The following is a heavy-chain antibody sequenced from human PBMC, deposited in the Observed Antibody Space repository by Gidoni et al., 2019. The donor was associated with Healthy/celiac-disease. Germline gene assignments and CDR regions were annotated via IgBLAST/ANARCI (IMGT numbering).Heavy chain of an antibody. D-gene: IGHD1-26*01. J-gene: IGHJ3*02. V-gene: IGHV3-7*01. Sequence: SCAASGFPFSSYWMSWVRQAPGKGLEWVANIKQDGSEKDYVDSVKGRFTISRDNAKNSLYLQMNSLRDEDTAVYYWARAGSGSYRGAFDIWGQGTMVTVSS. CDR2: IKQDGSEK. CDR1: GFPFSSYW. CDR3: ARAGSGSYRGAFDI.